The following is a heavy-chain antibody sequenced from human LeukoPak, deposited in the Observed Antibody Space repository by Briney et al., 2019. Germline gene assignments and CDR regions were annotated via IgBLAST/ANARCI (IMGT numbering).Heavy chain of an antibody. CDR3: ARVETEYSSSDWFDP. V-gene: IGHV1-2*02. CDR2: INPNSGGT. Sequence: ASVKVSCKASGYTFTGYYMHWVRQAPGQGLEWMGWINPNSGGTNYAQKFQGRVTMTRDTSISTAYMELSRLRSGDTAVYYCARVETEYSSSDWFDPWGQGTLVTVSS. J-gene: IGHJ5*02. D-gene: IGHD6-6*01. CDR1: GYTFTGYY.